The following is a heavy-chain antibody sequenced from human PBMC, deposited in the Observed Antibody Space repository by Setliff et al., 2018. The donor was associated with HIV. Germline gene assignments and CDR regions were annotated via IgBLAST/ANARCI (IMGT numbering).Heavy chain of an antibody. Sequence: GESLKISCAASGFTFNTYAMSWVRQAPGKGLEWVSVISGSGGSTFYADSVKGRFTISRDNSKNTLYLQMNRLRVEDTAVYYCAKDGISGGAYPPYYFDYWGQGTLVTVS. J-gene: IGHJ4*02. CDR1: GFTFNTYA. CDR3: AKDGISGGAYPPYYFDY. CDR2: ISGSGGST. V-gene: IGHV3-23*01. D-gene: IGHD2-15*01.